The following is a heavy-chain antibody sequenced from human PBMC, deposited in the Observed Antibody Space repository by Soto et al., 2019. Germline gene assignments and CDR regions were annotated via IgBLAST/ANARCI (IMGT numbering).Heavy chain of an antibody. CDR2: AYYRSRWRY. Sequence: PSQTLSLTCAICGDSVSKNGATWNWIRQSPSRGLEWLGRAYYRSRWRYDYATSVRGRITINPDTSKNQFSLQLNSVTPEDTAVYYCARDPPDFNSGFDYWGQGTPVTVSS. CDR3: ARDPPDFNSGFDY. CDR1: GDSVSKNGAT. J-gene: IGHJ4*02. V-gene: IGHV6-1*01. D-gene: IGHD2-15*01.